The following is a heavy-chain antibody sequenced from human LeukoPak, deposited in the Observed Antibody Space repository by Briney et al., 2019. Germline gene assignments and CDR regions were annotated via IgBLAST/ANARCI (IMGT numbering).Heavy chain of an antibody. CDR3: ARTLQNDYYGSGSYFYFDY. Sequence: ASVKVSCTASGYTFTGYYMHWVRQAPGQGLEWMGWINPNSGGTNYAQKFQGRVTMTRDTSISTAYMELSRLRSEDTAVYYCARTLQNDYYGSGSYFYFDYWGQGTLVTVSS. D-gene: IGHD3-10*01. J-gene: IGHJ4*02. CDR1: GYTFTGYY. V-gene: IGHV1-2*02. CDR2: INPNSGGT.